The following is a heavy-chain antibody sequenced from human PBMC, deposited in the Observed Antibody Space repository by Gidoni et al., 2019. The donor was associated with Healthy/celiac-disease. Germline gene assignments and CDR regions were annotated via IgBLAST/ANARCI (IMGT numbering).Heavy chain of an antibody. Sequence: VQLVESGGGVVQPGTSLRLSCAASGFTFSSYGMHWVRQAPGKGLAWVAVITYDGNNKDYADSVKGRFTISRDYSKNTLYLQMNSLRAEDTAVDYCAKGPGYSYGEFDYWGQGTLVTVSS. CDR3: AKGPGYSYGEFDY. V-gene: IGHV3-30*18. CDR2: ITYDGNNK. J-gene: IGHJ4*02. CDR1: GFTFSSYG. D-gene: IGHD5-18*01.